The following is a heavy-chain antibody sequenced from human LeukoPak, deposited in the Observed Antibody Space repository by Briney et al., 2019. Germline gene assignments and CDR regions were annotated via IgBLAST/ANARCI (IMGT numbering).Heavy chain of an antibody. D-gene: IGHD4-11*01. J-gene: IGHJ3*02. CDR2: MNPNSGNT. V-gene: IGHV1-8*01. CDR1: GYTFISYD. Sequence: ASVKVSCKASGYTFISYDINWVRQATGQGLEWMGWMNPNSGNTGSAQRFQGRVTMTRDTSISTAHMELSSLRSEDTAVYYCARNNYGGHDAFDIWGQGTLVTVSS. CDR3: ARNNYGGHDAFDI.